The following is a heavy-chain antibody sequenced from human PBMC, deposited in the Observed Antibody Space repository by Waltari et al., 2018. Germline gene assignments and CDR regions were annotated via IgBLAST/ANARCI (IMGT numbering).Heavy chain of an antibody. D-gene: IGHD1-26*01. V-gene: IGHV3-15*01. CDR1: GLPFRDVW. Sequence: EVQLVESGGDLVKPGGSLRLSCAASGLPFRDVWRSWVRQAPGKGLEWVGRIRSKTDGGATDYGAPAEGRFTISRDDSINTLYLQVNSLKTEDTAIYYCTTLIHSGSYFPWGQGTLVTVSS. CDR2: IRSKTDGGAT. CDR3: TTLIHSGSYFP. J-gene: IGHJ5*02.